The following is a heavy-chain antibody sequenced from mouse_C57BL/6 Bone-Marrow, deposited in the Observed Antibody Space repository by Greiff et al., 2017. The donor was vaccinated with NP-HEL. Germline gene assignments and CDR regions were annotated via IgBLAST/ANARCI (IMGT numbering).Heavy chain of an antibody. J-gene: IGHJ4*01. CDR2: IWRGGST. D-gene: IGHD2-1*01. CDR1: GFSLTSYG. Sequence: VQLVESGPGLVQPSQSLSITCTVSGFSLTSYGVHWVRQSPGKGLEWLGVIWRGGSTDYNAAFMSRLSITKDNSKSQVFFKMNSLQADDTAIYYCAKNCYGNFVMDYWGQGTSVTVSS. V-gene: IGHV2-5*01. CDR3: AKNCYGNFVMDY.